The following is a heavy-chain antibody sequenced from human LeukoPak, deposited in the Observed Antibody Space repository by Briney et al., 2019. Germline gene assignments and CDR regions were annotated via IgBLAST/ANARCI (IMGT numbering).Heavy chain of an antibody. CDR1: GFTFSKFG. J-gene: IGHJ5*02. Sequence: GGSLRLSCAASGFTFSKFGMHWVRQAPVKGLEWVAFIRYDGSNKYYGDSVKGRFTISSDNSKNMLYLRMSSLRAEDTAVHYCAKDSYYDSTNAWFDPWGQGTLVTVSS. V-gene: IGHV3-30*02. CDR2: IRYDGSNK. CDR3: AKDSYYDSTNAWFDP. D-gene: IGHD3-22*01.